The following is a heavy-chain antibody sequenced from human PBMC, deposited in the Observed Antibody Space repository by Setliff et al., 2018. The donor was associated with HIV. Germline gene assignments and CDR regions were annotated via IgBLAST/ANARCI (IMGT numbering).Heavy chain of an antibody. J-gene: IGHJ6*03. CDR2: IYYSGST. CDR3: ARGFREYYYMDV. V-gene: IGHV4-59*01. D-gene: IGHD3-10*01. CDR1: GAFISSYY. Sequence: SETLSLTCTVSGAFISSYYWSWIRQPPGKGLEWIGYIYYSGSTNYNPSLKSRVTISVDTSKTQFSLNLSSVTAADTAVYYCARGFREYYYMDVWGKGTTVTVSS.